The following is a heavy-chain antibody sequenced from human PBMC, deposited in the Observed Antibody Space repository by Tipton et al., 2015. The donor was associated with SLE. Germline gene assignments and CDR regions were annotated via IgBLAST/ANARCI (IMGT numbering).Heavy chain of an antibody. D-gene: IGHD3-3*01. CDR2: INHSGST. V-gene: IGHV4-34*01. CDR3: AREGGPYYDLWSGYSRPYYYYGMDV. CDR1: GGSFSSNY. J-gene: IGHJ6*02. Sequence: TLSLTCAVYGGSFSSNYWSWIRQPPGKGLEWIGEINHSGSTNYNPSLKSRVTISVDTSKNQFSLKLSSVTAADTAVYYCAREGGPYYDLWSGYSRPYYYYGMDVWGQGP.